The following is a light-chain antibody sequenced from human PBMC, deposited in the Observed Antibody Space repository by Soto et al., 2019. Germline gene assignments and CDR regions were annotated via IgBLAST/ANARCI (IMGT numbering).Light chain of an antibody. Sequence: PGEGATLSCRASHSVSTYLAWYQQKPGQTPRLLIYDASTRATGIPARFSGSGSGTDFTLNISSLEPEDFAVYYCQQHTNWPLTFGGGTKVDIK. CDR2: DAS. CDR1: HSVSTY. J-gene: IGKJ4*01. V-gene: IGKV3-11*01. CDR3: QQHTNWPLT.